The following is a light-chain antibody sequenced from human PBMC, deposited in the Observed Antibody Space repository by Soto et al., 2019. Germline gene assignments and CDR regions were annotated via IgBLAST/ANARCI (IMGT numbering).Light chain of an antibody. CDR2: AAS. CDR1: QDINND. V-gene: IGKV1-6*01. J-gene: IGKJ4*01. Sequence: AIQMTQSPSSLSASVGDRVTITCRASQDINNDLGWYQQKPGKAPNLLIYAASTLQSGVPSRFSGSGSGTHFALTISSLQPEDSATYFCLQDHEYLTFGGGTRVEI. CDR3: LQDHEYLT.